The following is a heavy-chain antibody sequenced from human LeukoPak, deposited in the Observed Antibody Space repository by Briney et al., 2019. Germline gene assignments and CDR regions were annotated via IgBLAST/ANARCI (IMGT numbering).Heavy chain of an antibody. Sequence: SETLSLTCTVSGGSISNYYWSWFRQPPGKGLEWIGYIYYSGSTNYNPSLKSRVTISVDTSKNQFSLKLSSVTAADTAVYYCARDGYNFRGFDYWGQGTLVTVSS. CDR1: GGSISNYY. D-gene: IGHD5-24*01. CDR2: IYYSGST. J-gene: IGHJ4*02. V-gene: IGHV4-59*01. CDR3: ARDGYNFRGFDY.